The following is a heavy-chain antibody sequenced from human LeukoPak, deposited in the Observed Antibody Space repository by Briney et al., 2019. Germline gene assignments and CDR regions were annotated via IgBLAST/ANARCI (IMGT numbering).Heavy chain of an antibody. D-gene: IGHD6-19*01. CDR2: ISGDGGNT. V-gene: IGHV3-43*02. Sequence: SGGSLRLSCAASGFTFEDYAMHWVRQVPGKGREGVSFISGDGGNTYYRDSVKGRFTISRDNSKNSLYLKMNSLKTEDTALYSCARSRLSGWYGDNWFDPWGQGTLVTVSS. CDR3: ARSRLSGWYGDNWFDP. CDR1: GFTFEDYA. J-gene: IGHJ5*02.